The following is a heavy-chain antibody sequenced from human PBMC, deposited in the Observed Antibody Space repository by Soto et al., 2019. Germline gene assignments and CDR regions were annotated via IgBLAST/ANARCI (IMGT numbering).Heavy chain of an antibody. CDR3: ARGDYYGSGSTYGMDV. D-gene: IGHD3-10*01. J-gene: IGHJ6*02. V-gene: IGHV3-7*01. CDR1: GFTFSSYW. CDR2: IKQDGSEK. Sequence: GGSLRLSCAASGFTFSSYWMSWVRQAPGKGLEWVANIKQDGSEKYYVDSVKGRFTISRDNAKNSLYLQMNSLRAEDTAVYYCARGDYYGSGSTYGMDVWGQGTTVTVSS.